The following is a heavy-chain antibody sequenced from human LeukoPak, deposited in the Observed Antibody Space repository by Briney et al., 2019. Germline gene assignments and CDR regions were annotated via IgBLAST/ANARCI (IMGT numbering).Heavy chain of an antibody. D-gene: IGHD6-19*01. CDR1: GYTFTDYY. CDR3: ARPAVAGYYYMDV. J-gene: IGHJ6*03. V-gene: IGHV1-2*06. CDR2: MNPNSGGA. Sequence: GASVKVSCKASGYTFTDYYMHWVRQAPGQGLEWMGRMNPNSGGANYAQKFQDRVTMTRDTSINTAYMELSRLRSDDTAVYYYARPAVAGYYYMDVWGKGTTVTVSS.